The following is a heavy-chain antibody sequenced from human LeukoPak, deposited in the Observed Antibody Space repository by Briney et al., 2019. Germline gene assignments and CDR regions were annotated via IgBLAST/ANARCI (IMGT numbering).Heavy chain of an antibody. D-gene: IGHD5-24*01. J-gene: IGHJ4*02. V-gene: IGHV4-31*02. CDR2: IYYNGAT. Sequence: LRLSCAASGGSINSGGYYWSWIRQHPGKGLEWIGYIYYNGATYYKPSLQSQVTISLDTSKNQFSLRLSSATAADTAVYYCARELEMGTYYFDYWGQGTLVTVSS. CDR1: GGSINSGGYY. CDR3: ARELEMGTYYFDY.